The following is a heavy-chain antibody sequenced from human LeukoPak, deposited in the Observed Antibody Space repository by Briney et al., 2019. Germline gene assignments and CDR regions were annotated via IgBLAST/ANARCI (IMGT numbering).Heavy chain of an antibody. D-gene: IGHD1-26*01. CDR3: ARDSTSFPYDY. J-gene: IGHJ4*02. CDR1: GFTFSSYA. Sequence: GGSLRLSCAASGFTFSSYAMHWVRQAPGKGLEWVAVISYDGSNKYYADSVKGRFTISRDNSKNTLYLQMNSLRAEDTAVYYCARDSTSFPYDYWGQGTLVTVSS. V-gene: IGHV3-30-3*01. CDR2: ISYDGSNK.